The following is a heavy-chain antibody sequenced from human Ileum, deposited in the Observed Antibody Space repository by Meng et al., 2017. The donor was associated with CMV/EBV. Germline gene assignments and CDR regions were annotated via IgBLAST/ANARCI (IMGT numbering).Heavy chain of an antibody. CDR3: ARGESRGYYYFDY. CDR2: ISPSGNI. CDR1: GDPISNYC. V-gene: IGHV4-4*07. Sequence: HLQGSGPGLGRPSETRSLTCTVFGDPISNYCWSWIRQPDGKKLEWIGRISPSGNINYIPSLKGRVTMSLDTSNNQIFLNLTSVAAADTALYYCARGESRGYYYFDYWGQGILVTVSS. J-gene: IGHJ4*02. D-gene: IGHD3-22*01.